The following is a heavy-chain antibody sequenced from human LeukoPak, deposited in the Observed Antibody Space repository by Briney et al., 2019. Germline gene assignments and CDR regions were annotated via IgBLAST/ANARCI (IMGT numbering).Heavy chain of an antibody. D-gene: IGHD2-2*01. CDR3: AKFIVVVPAAPNDY. CDR2: ISGSGGST. V-gene: IGHV3-23*01. Sequence: GGSLRLSCAASGFTFSSYAMNWVRQAPGKGLEWVSAISGSGGSTYYADSVKGRFTISRDNSKNTLYLQMNSLRAEDTAVYYCAKFIVVVPAAPNDYWGQGTLVTVSS. CDR1: GFTFSSYA. J-gene: IGHJ4*02.